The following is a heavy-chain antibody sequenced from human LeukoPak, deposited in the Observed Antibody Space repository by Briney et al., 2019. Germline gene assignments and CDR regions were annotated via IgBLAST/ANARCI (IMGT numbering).Heavy chain of an antibody. CDR3: ARRWNYGRNYYIDV. J-gene: IGHJ6*03. V-gene: IGHV4-34*01. CDR1: GGSFSNYY. D-gene: IGHD1-7*01. CDR2: INDSGTI. Sequence: SETLSLTCAVYGGSFSNYYWSWIRQSPGKGLEWIGEINDSGTINYNPSLMSRVTISVEKSKNQFSLKLSSVTGADTPVYYCARRWNYGRNYYIDVWGKGATVSVSS.